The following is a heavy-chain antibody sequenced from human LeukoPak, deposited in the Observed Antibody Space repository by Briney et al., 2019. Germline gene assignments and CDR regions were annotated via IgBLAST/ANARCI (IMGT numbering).Heavy chain of an antibody. V-gene: IGHV4-59*08. CDR3: ARHVDGDYADNWFDP. Sequence: SETLSLTCTVSGGSISSYYWSWIRQPPGKGLEWIGYIYYSGSTNYNPSLKSRVTISVDTSKNQFSLKLSSVTAADTAVYYCARHVDGDYADNWFDPWGQGTLVTVPS. D-gene: IGHD4-17*01. CDR2: IYYSGST. J-gene: IGHJ5*02. CDR1: GGSISSYY.